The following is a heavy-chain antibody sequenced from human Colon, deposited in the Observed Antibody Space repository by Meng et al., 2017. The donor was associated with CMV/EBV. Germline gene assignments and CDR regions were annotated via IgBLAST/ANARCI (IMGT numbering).Heavy chain of an antibody. D-gene: IGHD1-7*01. CDR1: GFTFGNFW. CDR2: ILFDGSKE. Sequence: GGSLRLSCAASGFTFGNFWMHWVRQAPGKGLEWVAVILFDGSKEYYADSVKGRFTISRDIFKSTVFLQMNSLKSEDTAVYYCARGLELPDYWGQGTVVTVSS. J-gene: IGHJ4*02. CDR3: ARGLELPDY. V-gene: IGHV3-30*03.